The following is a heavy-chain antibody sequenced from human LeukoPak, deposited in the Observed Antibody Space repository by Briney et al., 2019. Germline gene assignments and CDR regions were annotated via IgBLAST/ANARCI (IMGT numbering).Heavy chain of an antibody. CDR1: GGTFSSYA. CDR2: IIPIFGTA. CDR3: AREVVDDILTGYPSQFDP. J-gene: IGHJ5*02. V-gene: IGHV1-69*13. D-gene: IGHD3-9*01. Sequence: ASVKVSCKASGGTFSSYAISWVRQAPGQGLEWMGGIIPIFGTANYAQKFQGRVTITADESTSTAYMELNSLRAEDTAVYYCAREVVDDILTGYPSQFDPWGQGTLVTVSS.